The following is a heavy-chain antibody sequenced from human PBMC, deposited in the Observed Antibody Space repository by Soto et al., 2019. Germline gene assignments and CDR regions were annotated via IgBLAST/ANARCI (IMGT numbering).Heavy chain of an antibody. D-gene: IGHD1-26*01. CDR3: ATRIVVSTYTYYYYYYGKDV. CDR1: GGTFSSYA. CDR2: IIPIFGTA. J-gene: IGHJ6*02. V-gene: IGHV1-69*13. Sequence: ASVKVSCKASGGTFSSYAISWVRQAPGQGLEWMGGIIPIFGTANYAQKFQGRVTITADESTSTAYMELSSLRSEDTAVYYCATRIVVSTYTYYYYYYGKDVWGQGTSVPVSS.